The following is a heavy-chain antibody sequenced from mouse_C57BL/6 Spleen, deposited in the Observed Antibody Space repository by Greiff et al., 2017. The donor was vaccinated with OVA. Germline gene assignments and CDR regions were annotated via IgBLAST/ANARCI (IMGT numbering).Heavy chain of an antibody. Sequence: VQLQQSGPGLVQPSQSLSITCTVSGFSLTSYGVHWVRQSPGKGLEWLGVIWRGGSTDYNAAFMSRLSITKDNSKSQVFFKMNSLQADDTAIYYGAKNWDYDGGAFDYWGQGTTLTVSS. J-gene: IGHJ2*01. D-gene: IGHD2-4*01. CDR2: IWRGGST. V-gene: IGHV2-5*01. CDR3: AKNWDYDGGAFDY. CDR1: GFSLTSYG.